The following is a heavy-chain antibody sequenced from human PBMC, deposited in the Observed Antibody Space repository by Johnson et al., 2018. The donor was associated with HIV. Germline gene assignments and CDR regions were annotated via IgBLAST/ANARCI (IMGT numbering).Heavy chain of an antibody. Sequence: VQLVESGGGLIQPGGSLRLSCAASGFTVSSNYMSWVRQAPAKGLEWVSVLYSGGDTYYADSVKGRFTISRDNSKNTLYLQMNSLRAEDTAVYYCAKGLYNWNDELDAFDIWGQGTMVTVSS. J-gene: IGHJ3*02. D-gene: IGHD1-20*01. V-gene: IGHV3-53*01. CDR1: GFTVSSNY. CDR3: AKGLYNWNDELDAFDI. CDR2: LYSGGDT.